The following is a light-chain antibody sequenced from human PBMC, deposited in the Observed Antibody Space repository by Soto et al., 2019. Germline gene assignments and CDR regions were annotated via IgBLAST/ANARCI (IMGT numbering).Light chain of an antibody. Sequence: EIVLTQSPATLSLSPGERATLSCRASQSVSSYLAWYQQKPGQAPRLLIYDASNRATGIPARFSGSGSGTDFTLTISSLEPEDFAVYYCQQRSNWSWTFGQGIKVDIK. CDR2: DAS. J-gene: IGKJ1*01. V-gene: IGKV3-11*01. CDR1: QSVSSY. CDR3: QQRSNWSWT.